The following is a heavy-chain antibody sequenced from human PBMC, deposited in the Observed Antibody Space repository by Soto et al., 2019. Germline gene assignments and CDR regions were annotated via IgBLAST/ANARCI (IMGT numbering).Heavy chain of an antibody. CDR3: AKDKDIVVVPAALVNYYYGMDV. CDR2: ISGSGGST. J-gene: IGHJ6*02. D-gene: IGHD2-2*01. CDR1: GFTFSSYA. Sequence: GGSLRLSCAASGFTFSSYAMSWVRQAPGKGLEWVSAISGSGGSTYYADSVKGRFTISRDNSKNTLYLQMNSLRAEDTAVYYCAKDKDIVVVPAALVNYYYGMDVWGQGTTVTVSS. V-gene: IGHV3-23*01.